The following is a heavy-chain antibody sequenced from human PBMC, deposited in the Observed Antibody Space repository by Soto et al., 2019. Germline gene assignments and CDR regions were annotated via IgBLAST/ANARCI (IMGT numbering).Heavy chain of an antibody. J-gene: IGHJ4*02. Sequence: GGSLRLSCAASGFTFTSYAMNWVRQAPGKGLKWISLISGSGGSTFYADSVKGRFTISRDNSRNTLYLQMNSLRAEDTAVYYCAKGVRVRGVSSFDDWGQGTQVTVSS. CDR1: GFTFTSYA. V-gene: IGHV3-23*01. CDR3: AKGVRVRGVSSFDD. D-gene: IGHD3-10*01. CDR2: ISGSGGST.